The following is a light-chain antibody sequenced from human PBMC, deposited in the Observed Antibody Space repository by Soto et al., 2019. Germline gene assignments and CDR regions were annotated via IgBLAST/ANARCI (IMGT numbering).Light chain of an antibody. J-gene: IGKJ1*01. CDR1: QSLGTS. Sequence: VVMTQSPATLSVSPGERVVLSCRASQSLGTSLAWYHHKPGQAPRLLIYGASSRATGIPDRFSGSGSGTDFTLTIRRLEPEDFAVYYWQQYGSSTKTFGQGNKVDIK. CDR2: GAS. CDR3: QQYGSSTKT. V-gene: IGKV3-20*01.